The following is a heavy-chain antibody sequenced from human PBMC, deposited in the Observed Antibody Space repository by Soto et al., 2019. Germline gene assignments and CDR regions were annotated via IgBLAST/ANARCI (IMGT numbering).Heavy chain of an antibody. CDR3: AKYRRTDAEGYRLDF. CDR1: GGSISGYY. D-gene: IGHD5-12*01. V-gene: IGHV4-59*01. Sequence: SETLSLTCTLSGGSISGYYWGWIRQPPGKGLEWIGYVYYSGSTKYNPSLESRVTISVDMSNNQFSLMLTSVTAADTAVYYCAKYRRTDAEGYRLDFWGQGTLVTVSS. CDR2: VYYSGST. J-gene: IGHJ4*02.